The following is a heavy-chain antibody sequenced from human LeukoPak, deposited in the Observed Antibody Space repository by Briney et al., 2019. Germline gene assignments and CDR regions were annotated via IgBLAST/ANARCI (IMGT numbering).Heavy chain of an antibody. CDR3: ARTVSYYDILTGYSYYFDY. CDR1: GGSISSYY. V-gene: IGHV4-4*07. CDR2: IYTSGST. D-gene: IGHD3-9*01. Sequence: PSETLSLTCTVSGGSISSYYWSWIRQPAGKGLEWIGRIYTSGSTNYNPSLKSRATISVDTSKNQFSLKLSSVTAADTAVYYCARTVSYYDILTGYSYYFDYWGQGTLVTVSS. J-gene: IGHJ4*02.